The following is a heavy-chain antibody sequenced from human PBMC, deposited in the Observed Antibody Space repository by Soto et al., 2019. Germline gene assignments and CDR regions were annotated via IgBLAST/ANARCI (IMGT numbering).Heavy chain of an antibody. D-gene: IGHD6-19*01. CDR3: ARYSSGWYKYAFDI. J-gene: IGHJ3*02. Sequence: SETLSLTCTVSGGSISSYYWSWIRQPPGKGLEWIGYIYYSGSTNYNPSLKSRVTISVDTSKNQFSLKLSSVTAADTAVYYCARYSSGWYKYAFDIWGQGTMVTVSS. V-gene: IGHV4-59*01. CDR1: GGSISSYY. CDR2: IYYSGST.